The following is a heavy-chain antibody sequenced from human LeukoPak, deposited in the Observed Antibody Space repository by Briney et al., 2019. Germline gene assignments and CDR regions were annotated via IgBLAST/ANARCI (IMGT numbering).Heavy chain of an antibody. J-gene: IGHJ4*02. V-gene: IGHV1-46*01. CDR2: INPSGGST. CDR1: GYTFTSYY. Sequence: ASVKVSCKASGYTFTSYYMHWVRQAPGQGLERMGIINPSGGSTSYAQKFQGRVTMTRDTSTSTVYMKLSSLRSEDTAVYYCAREGTYYYGSGSPSRYPWDYWGQGTLVTVSS. CDR3: AREGTYYYGSGSPSRYPWDY. D-gene: IGHD3-10*01.